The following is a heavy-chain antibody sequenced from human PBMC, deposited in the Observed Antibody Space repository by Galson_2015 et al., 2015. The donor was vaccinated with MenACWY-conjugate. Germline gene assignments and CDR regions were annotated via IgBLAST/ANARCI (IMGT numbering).Heavy chain of an antibody. Sequence: LVKPTQTLTLTCTVSGFSLNNAKMGVTWIRQPPGKGLEWIGSFSSSGRTYYTPSLKSRVTTSVDTAKNQVSLKLSSVTAADTAVYYCARQVHNSGWPEYFQHWGQGTLVTVSS. J-gene: IGHJ1*01. D-gene: IGHD5-12*01. CDR3: ARQVHNSGWPEYFQH. V-gene: IGHV4-30-2*03. CDR2: FSSSGRT. CDR1: GFSLNNAKMG.